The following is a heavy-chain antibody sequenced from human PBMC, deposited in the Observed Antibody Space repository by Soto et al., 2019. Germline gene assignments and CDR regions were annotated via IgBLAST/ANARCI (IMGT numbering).Heavy chain of an antibody. CDR2: ISNDGSIT. V-gene: IGHV3-74*01. D-gene: IGHD1-1*01. J-gene: IGHJ4*02. Sequence: GGSLRLSCAASGFTFSSYAMIWVRQAPGKGLVWVSRISNDGSITNYADSVKGRFTISRDNAKNTLYLQMNSLRAEDTAVYYCAKDLTWNQADYWGQGALVTVSS. CDR1: GFTFSSYA. CDR3: AKDLTWNQADY.